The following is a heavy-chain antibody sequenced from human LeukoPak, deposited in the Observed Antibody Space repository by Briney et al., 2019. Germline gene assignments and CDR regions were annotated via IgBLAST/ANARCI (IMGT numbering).Heavy chain of an antibody. CDR1: GFTVSHYY. V-gene: IGHV3-53*01. Sequence: GGSLRLSCAASGFTVSHYYMTWVRQAPGKGLECVSVIYSGGSTYSADSVKGRFTISRDNSRNMVYLQMSSLRAEDTAVYYCARTRGSHPSPFDYWGQGTLVTVSS. D-gene: IGHD3-10*01. J-gene: IGHJ4*02. CDR3: ARTRGSHPSPFDY. CDR2: IYSGGST.